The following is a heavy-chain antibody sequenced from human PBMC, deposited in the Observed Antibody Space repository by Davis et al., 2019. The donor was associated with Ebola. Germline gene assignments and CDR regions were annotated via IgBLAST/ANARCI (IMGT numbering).Heavy chain of an antibody. D-gene: IGHD6-13*01. CDR3: ARAAAGTRFDY. Sequence: SVKVSCKASEVTFSSYTISWVRQAPGQGLEWMGRSIPGLDMSAYAQKFQGRLRLNADRSTNTAYMELSSLRSEDTAVYYCARAAAGTRFDYWGQGTLVTVSS. CDR1: EVTFSSYT. V-gene: IGHV1-69*02. J-gene: IGHJ4*02. CDR2: SIPGLDMS.